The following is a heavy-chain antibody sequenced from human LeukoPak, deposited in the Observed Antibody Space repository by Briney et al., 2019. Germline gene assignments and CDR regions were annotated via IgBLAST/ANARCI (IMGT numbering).Heavy chain of an antibody. V-gene: IGHV3-23*01. D-gene: IGHD6-19*01. CDR3: GKGRVSE. J-gene: IGHJ4*02. Sequence: GGSLRLSCAASGFPFNTQDMRWVRQAPGKGLAWVSSIIADGGATFYADSVRGRFTISRDNSRNTLDLQMNSLRVEDTAVYYCGKGRVSEWGQGTLVTVSS. CDR2: IIADGGAT. CDR1: GFPFNTQD.